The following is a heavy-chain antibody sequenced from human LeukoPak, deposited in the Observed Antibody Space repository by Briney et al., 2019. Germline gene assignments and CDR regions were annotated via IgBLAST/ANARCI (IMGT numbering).Heavy chain of an antibody. J-gene: IGHJ6*02. CDR1: GFTFSSYA. Sequence: PGGSLRLSCAASGFTFSSYAMHWVRQAPGKGLEWVAVISYDGSNKYYADSVKGRFTISRDNSKNTLYLQTNSLRAEDTAVYYCARDLDCSGGSCYSDYYYGMDVWGQGTTVTVSS. D-gene: IGHD2-15*01. CDR2: ISYDGSNK. CDR3: ARDLDCSGGSCYSDYYYGMDV. V-gene: IGHV3-30-3*01.